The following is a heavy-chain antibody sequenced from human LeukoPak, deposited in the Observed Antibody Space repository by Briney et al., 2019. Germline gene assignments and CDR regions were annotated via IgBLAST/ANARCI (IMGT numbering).Heavy chain of an antibody. CDR3: AGENYYDNSDFYYFSY. CDR1: GLTFSDYN. Sequence: GGSLRLSCAASGLTFSDYNMNWVRQAPGKGLEWLSYISTGSNTIYYAASVRGRFTISRDDAKNSLYLQMNNLRAEDTAVYYCAGENYYDNSDFYYFSYWGQGALVTVSA. CDR2: ISTGSNTI. D-gene: IGHD3-22*01. J-gene: IGHJ4*02. V-gene: IGHV3-48*04.